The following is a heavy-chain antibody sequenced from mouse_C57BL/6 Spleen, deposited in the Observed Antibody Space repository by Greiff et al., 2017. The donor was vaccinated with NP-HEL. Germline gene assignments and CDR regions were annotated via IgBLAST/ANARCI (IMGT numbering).Heavy chain of an antibody. CDR2: IRNKANGYTT. CDR3: ARSTLYDYDEEDFDY. D-gene: IGHD2-4*01. J-gene: IGHJ2*01. V-gene: IGHV7-3*01. CDR1: GFTFTDYY. Sequence: EVQRVESGGGLVQPGGSLSLSCAASGFTFTDYYMSWVRQPPGKALEWLGFIRNKANGYTTEYSASVKGRFTISRDNSQSILYLQMNALRAEASATYYCARSTLYDYDEEDFDYWGQGTTLTVSS.